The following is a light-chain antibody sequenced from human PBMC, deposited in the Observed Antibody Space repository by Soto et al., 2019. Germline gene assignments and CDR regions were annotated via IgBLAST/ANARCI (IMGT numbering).Light chain of an antibody. V-gene: IGKV1-5*03. Sequence: DIQMTQSPSILSASVGDRVTITCRASQSISSWLAWFQQKPGKAPNLLIYKASSLESGVPSRFSGSGSGTEFTLTISSLQPDDFATYYCQQYNHYPWTFGQGTNVDIK. J-gene: IGKJ1*01. CDR2: KAS. CDR3: QQYNHYPWT. CDR1: QSISSW.